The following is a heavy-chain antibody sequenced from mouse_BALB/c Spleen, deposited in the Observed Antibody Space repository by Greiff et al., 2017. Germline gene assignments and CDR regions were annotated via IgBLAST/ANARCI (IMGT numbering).Heavy chain of an antibody. CDR3: TTTVVAGRFAY. CDR2: IDPETGGT. CDR1: GYTFTDYE. V-gene: IGHV1-15*01. D-gene: IGHD1-1*01. J-gene: IGHJ3*01. Sequence: QVQLKESGAELVRPGASVTLSCKSSGYTFTDYEMHWVKQTPVHGLEWIGAIDPETGGTAYNQKFKGKATLTADKSSSTAYMELRSLTSEDSAVYYCTTTVVAGRFAYWGQGTLVTVSA.